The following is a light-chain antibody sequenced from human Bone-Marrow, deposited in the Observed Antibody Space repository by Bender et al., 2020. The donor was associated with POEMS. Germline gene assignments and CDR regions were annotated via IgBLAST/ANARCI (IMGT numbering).Light chain of an antibody. Sequence: SYVLTQPPAVSVAPGKTARITCGGDNIATKNVHWYRQMPGQAPVLVVYDNNDRPSGIPERLSGSNSGNTATLTIIRVEAGDEADYYCQVWNSTSDWVFGGGTKLTVL. CDR1: NIATKN. CDR2: DNN. J-gene: IGLJ3*02. CDR3: QVWNSTSDWV. V-gene: IGLV3-21*03.